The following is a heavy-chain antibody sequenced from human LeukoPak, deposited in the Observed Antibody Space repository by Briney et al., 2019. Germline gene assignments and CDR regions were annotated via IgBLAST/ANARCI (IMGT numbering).Heavy chain of an antibody. V-gene: IGHV1-46*01. CDR3: ASGSHSSGWYFDL. CDR1: GYTFTSYY. CDR2: INPSGGST. J-gene: IGHJ2*01. Sequence: ASVKVSCKASGYTFTSYYMHWGRQAPGQGLELIAIINPSGGSTSYAQKFQGRVTMTRDTSTSTVYMELSSLRSEDTAVYYCASGSHSSGWYFDLWGRGTLVTVSS. D-gene: IGHD6-19*01.